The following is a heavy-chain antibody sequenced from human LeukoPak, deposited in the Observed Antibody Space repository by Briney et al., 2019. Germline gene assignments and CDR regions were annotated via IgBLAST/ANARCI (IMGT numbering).Heavy chain of an antibody. CDR3: AKDTTIIVVPAYGMDV. D-gene: IGHD2-2*01. Sequence: NPGGSLRLSCAASGFTFSDYAVHWVRQAPGKGLEWVSVISGSGGTTYYADSVKGRSTISRDNSKKTLYLQMNSLRAEDTAVYYCAKDTTIIVVPAYGMDVWGQGTTVTVS. CDR1: GFTFSDYA. CDR2: ISGSGGTT. V-gene: IGHV3-23*01. J-gene: IGHJ6*02.